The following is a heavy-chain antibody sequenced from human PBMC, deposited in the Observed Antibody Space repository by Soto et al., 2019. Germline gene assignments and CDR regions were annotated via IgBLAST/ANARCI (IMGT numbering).Heavy chain of an antibody. CDR1: GFTFSSYA. V-gene: IGHV3-23*01. CDR2: ISGGGGST. D-gene: IGHD3-22*01. Sequence: GGSLRLSCAASGFTFSSYAMTWVRQAPGKGLEWVSAISGGGGSTYYADSVKGRFTISRDNSKNTLYLQMNSLRAEDTAVYYCAKATYYYDSSGYYPFDYWGQGTLVTVSS. CDR3: AKATYYYDSSGYYPFDY. J-gene: IGHJ4*02.